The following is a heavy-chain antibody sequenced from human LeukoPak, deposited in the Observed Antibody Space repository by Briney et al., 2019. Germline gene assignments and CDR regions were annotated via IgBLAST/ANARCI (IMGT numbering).Heavy chain of an antibody. D-gene: IGHD5-18*01. J-gene: IGHJ4*02. CDR2: IYSGGST. Sequence: GGSLRLSCAASGFTFSSYAMSWVRQAPGKGLEWVSVIYSGGSTYYADSVKGRFTISRDNSKNTLYLQMNSLRAEDTAVYYCARDPSSVDTAMVPLTWGQGTLVTVSS. CDR3: ARDPSSVDTAMVPLT. CDR1: GFTFSSYA. V-gene: IGHV3-53*01.